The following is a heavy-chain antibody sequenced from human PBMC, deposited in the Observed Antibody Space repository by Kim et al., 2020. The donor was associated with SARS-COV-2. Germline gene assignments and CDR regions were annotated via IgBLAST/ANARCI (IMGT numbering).Heavy chain of an antibody. V-gene: IGHV4-59*13. CDR2: IYYSGST. D-gene: IGHD6-13*01. J-gene: IGHJ6*02. CDR3: ARDSSSSWPNYYYYGMDV. CDR1: GGSISSYY. Sequence: SETLSLTCTVSGGSISSYYWSWIRQPPGKGLEWIGYIYYSGSTNYNPSLKSRVTISVDTSKNQFSLKLCSVTAADTAVYYCARDSSSSWPNYYYYGMDVWGQGTTVTVSS.